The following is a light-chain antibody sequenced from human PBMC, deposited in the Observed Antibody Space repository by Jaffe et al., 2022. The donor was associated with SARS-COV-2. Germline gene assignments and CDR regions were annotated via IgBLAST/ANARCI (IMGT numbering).Light chain of an antibody. CDR3: QQYGSSPYT. V-gene: IGKV3-20*01. Sequence: EIVLTQSPGTLSLSPGERATLSCRASQSVSSSYLAWYQQKPGQAPRLLIYGVSSRTTGFPDRFSGSGSGTDFTLTISRLEPEDFAVYYCQQYGSSPYTFGQGTKLEIK. CDR1: QSVSSSY. CDR2: GVS. J-gene: IGKJ2*01.